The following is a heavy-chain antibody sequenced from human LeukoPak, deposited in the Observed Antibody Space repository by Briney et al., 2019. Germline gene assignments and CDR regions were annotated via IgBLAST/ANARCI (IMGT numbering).Heavy chain of an antibody. CDR1: GFTFSSYA. D-gene: IGHD4-17*01. CDR3: ARSEQQDFGDYEFDY. Sequence: GGSLRLSCSASGFTFSSYAMYWVRQAPGKGLEYVSAISSDGDSTYYANSVKGRFTISRDNSKNTLYLQMGSLRAEDMAVYYCARSEQQDFGDYEFDYWGQGTLVTVSS. V-gene: IGHV3-64*01. CDR2: ISSDGDST. J-gene: IGHJ4*02.